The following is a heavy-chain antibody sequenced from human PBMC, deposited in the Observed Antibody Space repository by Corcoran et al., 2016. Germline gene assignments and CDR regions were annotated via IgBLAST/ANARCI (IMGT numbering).Heavy chain of an antibody. CDR2: ISYDGSNK. CDR3: AKVRMYYYDSSGYDC. D-gene: IGHD3-22*01. Sequence: QVQLVESGGGVVQPGRSLRLSCAASGFTFSSYGMHWVRQAPGKGLEWVAVISYDGSNKYYADSVKGRFTISRDNSKNTLYLQMNSLRAEDTAVCYCAKVRMYYYDSSGYDCWGQGTLVTVSS. CDR1: GFTFSSYG. J-gene: IGHJ4*02. V-gene: IGHV3-30*18.